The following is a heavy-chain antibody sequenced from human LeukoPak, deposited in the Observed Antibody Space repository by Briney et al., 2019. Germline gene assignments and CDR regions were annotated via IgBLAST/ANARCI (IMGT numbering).Heavy chain of an antibody. CDR3: ARPSGNLGEANPGGDY. D-gene: IGHD3-10*01. CDR1: GGTLSSYA. Sequence: SVKVSCKASGGTLSSYAISWVRQAPGQGLEWMGGIIPIFGTANYAQKFQGRVTITADESTSTAYMELSSLRSEDTAVYYCARPSGNLGEANPGGDYWGQGTLVTVSS. J-gene: IGHJ4*02. CDR2: IIPIFGTA. V-gene: IGHV1-69*13.